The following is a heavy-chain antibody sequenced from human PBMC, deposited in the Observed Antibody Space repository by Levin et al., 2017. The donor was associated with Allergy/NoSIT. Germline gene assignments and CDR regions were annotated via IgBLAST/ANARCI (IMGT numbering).Heavy chain of an antibody. CDR1: GGSVSSGTYY. CDR2: INYRGVT. Sequence: SETLSLTCSVSGGSVSSGTYYWSWIRRPPGKVLEWIGYINYRGVTKYNPSLKSRVTISVDTSKNEFSLKVTSVTAADTAVYYCARNRIIVSGGNDYYYGMDVWGQGTTVTVSS. D-gene: IGHD5/OR15-5a*01. J-gene: IGHJ6*02. V-gene: IGHV4-61*01. CDR3: ARNRIIVSGGNDYYYGMDV.